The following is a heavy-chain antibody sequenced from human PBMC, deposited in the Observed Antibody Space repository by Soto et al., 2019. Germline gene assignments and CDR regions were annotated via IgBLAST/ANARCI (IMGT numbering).Heavy chain of an antibody. V-gene: IGHV1-18*04. D-gene: IGHD2-15*01. CDR3: ARGVGVPVMDY. J-gene: IGHJ4*02. Sequence: QFRGGRPGGGGKSPGASVKVFCNPSGYNFTSNVIIGVGRPPGQGLEWMGWVSTHYGNTKYAQKFEGRVSMTADTATNTAYMELRSLRSDDTAIYYCARGVGVPVMDYWGQGTLLTVSS. CDR1: GYNFTSNV. CDR2: VSTHYGNT.